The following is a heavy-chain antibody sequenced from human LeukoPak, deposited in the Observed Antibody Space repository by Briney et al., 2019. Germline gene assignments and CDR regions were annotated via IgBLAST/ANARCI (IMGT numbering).Heavy chain of an antibody. CDR1: GYIFTDYA. V-gene: IGHV1-3*01. CDR3: ARGRGTSGSNRDFYHYYYMDV. Sequence: EASVKVSCKASGYIFTDYAIHWLRQAPGQRPEWMGWMNAGNGNTKYSQKFQGRITLIRDTSAATAYMELSSLRHDDLAVYYCARGRGTSGSNRDFYHYYYMDVWGKGTTVTISS. J-gene: IGHJ6*03. D-gene: IGHD2-15*01. CDR2: MNAGNGNT.